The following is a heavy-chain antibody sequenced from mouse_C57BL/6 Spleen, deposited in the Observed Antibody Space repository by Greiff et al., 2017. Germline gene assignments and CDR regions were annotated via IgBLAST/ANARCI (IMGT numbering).Heavy chain of an antibody. V-gene: IGHV1-55*01. CDR2: IFPGSGST. D-gene: IGHD2-1*01. CDR1: GYTFTSYW. J-gene: IGHJ3*01. CDR3: ARGVYYGNSGFAY. Sequence: VQLQQSGAELVKPGASVTMSCKASGYTFTSYWITWVKQRPGQGLEWIGDIFPGSGSTNYNEKFKSKATLTVDTSSSTAYMQLSSLTSEDSAVDYCARGVYYGNSGFAYWGQGTLVTVSA.